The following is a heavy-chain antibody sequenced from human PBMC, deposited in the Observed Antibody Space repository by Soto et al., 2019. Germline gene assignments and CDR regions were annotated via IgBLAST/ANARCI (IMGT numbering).Heavy chain of an antibody. CDR2: LRDRTNSYST. CDR3: SKTNWFYSIGWAGDGRDG. Sequence: EVQLVESGGGLVQPGGYLRLSCAASGFPFSAYYMDWFRQAPGKGLEWVGRLRDRTNSYSTQDAASVKGIYTNSSDDSGNSLYLRMNSLQTDYTAIYYCSKTNWFYSIGWAGDGRDGWGQGTTVTVSS. J-gene: IGHJ6*02. CDR1: GFPFSAYY. D-gene: IGHD6-6*01. V-gene: IGHV3-72*01.